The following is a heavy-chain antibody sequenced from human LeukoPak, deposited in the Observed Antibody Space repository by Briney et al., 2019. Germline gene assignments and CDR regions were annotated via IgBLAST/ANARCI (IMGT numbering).Heavy chain of an antibody. J-gene: IGHJ4*02. V-gene: IGHV3-23*01. CDR1: GFTFTSYA. CDR2: ISGTVGST. CDR3: PKGHSDSAYQYFDH. D-gene: IGHD5-12*01. Sequence: GGSLRLSSVASGFTFTSYAMSWVRQAPGKGLEWVSGISGTVGSTYYTDSGKGRFTISTDHCKNTLCLQATSLRGEDPAVSQLPKGHSDSAYQYFDHWGQGTLVTVSP.